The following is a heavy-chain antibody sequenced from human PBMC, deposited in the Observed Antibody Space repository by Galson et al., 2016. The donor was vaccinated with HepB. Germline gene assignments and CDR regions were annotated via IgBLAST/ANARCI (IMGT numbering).Heavy chain of an antibody. V-gene: IGHV5-10-1*01. D-gene: IGHD4-11*01. J-gene: IGHJ6*02. CDR2: IDTSDSMT. CDR1: GYTFTSYW. Sequence: QSGAEVKQPGESLRISCKGSGYTFTSYWINWVRQTPGKGLEWMGRIDTSDSMTTYNPSFRGHVSISVDQSINAAYLQWNSLKASDTAMYYCARLASTSPAPHSLDVWGQGTTVTVSS. CDR3: ARLASTSPAPHSLDV.